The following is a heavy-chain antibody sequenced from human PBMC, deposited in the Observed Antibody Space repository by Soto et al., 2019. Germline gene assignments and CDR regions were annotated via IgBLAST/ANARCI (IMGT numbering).Heavy chain of an antibody. D-gene: IGHD6-19*01. CDR2: IYYSGST. CDR3: ASGSGWYNY. J-gene: IGHJ4*02. CDR1: GGSISSYY. Sequence: ETLSLTGPVSGGSISSYYWSWIRQPPGKGLEWIGYIYYSGSTNYNPSLKSRVTISVDTSKNQFSLKLSSVTAADTAVYYCASGSGWYNYWGQGTLVTVYS. V-gene: IGHV4-59*01.